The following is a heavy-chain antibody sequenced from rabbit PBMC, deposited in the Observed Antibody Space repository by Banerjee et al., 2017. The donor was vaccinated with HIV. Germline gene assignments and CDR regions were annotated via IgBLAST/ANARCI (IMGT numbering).Heavy chain of an antibody. J-gene: IGHJ3*01. CDR2: IYTGSGST. V-gene: IGHV1S40*01. D-gene: IGHD1-1*01. CDR1: EFSFSSSDY. Sequence: QSLEESGGDLVKPGASLTLTCTASEFSFSSSDYMCWVRQAPGKGLEWIACIYTGSGSTYYASWAKGRFTISKTSSTTVTLQMTSLTAADTATYFCGRRDGASSGYKLWGQGTLVTVS. CDR3: GRRDGASSGYKL.